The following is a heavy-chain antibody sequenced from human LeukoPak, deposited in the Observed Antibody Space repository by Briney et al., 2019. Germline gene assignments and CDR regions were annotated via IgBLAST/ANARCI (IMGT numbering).Heavy chain of an antibody. CDR3: ARGLGTMVRGVQYYFDY. J-gene: IGHJ4*02. Sequence: ASVKVSCKTSGYTFTGYYMHWVRQAPVQGLEWMGWINPNSGGTNYAQKFQGRVTMTRDTSISTAYMELSRLRSDDTAVYYCARGLGTMVRGVQYYFDYWGQGTLVTVSS. D-gene: IGHD3-10*01. V-gene: IGHV1-2*02. CDR1: GYTFTGYY. CDR2: INPNSGGT.